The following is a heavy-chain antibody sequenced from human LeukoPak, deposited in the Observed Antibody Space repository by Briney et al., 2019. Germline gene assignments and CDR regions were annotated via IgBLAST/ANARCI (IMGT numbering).Heavy chain of an antibody. CDR3: ARDLLRPPPYCGGACFIPTY. D-gene: IGHD2-21*02. CDR2: IYYSGST. J-gene: IGHJ1*01. CDR1: GGSIRSRTYF. V-gene: IGHV4-39*07. Sequence: SETLSLTCSVSGGSIRSRTYFWVWIRQPPGKGLEWIGSIYYSGSTYYNPSLKSPVTISIDTSKNQFYLKLSPVTAADTAVYYCARDLLRPPPYCGGACFIPTYWGQGTLVTVSS.